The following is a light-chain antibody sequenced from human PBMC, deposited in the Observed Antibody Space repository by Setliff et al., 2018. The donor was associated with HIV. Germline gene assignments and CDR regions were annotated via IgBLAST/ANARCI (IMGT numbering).Light chain of an antibody. CDR1: SSDVGGYNY. J-gene: IGLJ2*01. Sequence: QSALTQPASVSGSPGQSITISCTGTSSDVGGYNYVSWYQQHPGKAPKLMIYDVSKRPSGVSNRFSGSKSGNTASLTISGLQAVDEADYYCTSYTTSSSVVFGGGTKATVL. V-gene: IGLV2-14*01. CDR3: TSYTTSSSVV. CDR2: DVS.